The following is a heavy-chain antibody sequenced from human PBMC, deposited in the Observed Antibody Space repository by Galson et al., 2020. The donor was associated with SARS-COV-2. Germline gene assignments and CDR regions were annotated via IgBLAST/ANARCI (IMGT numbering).Heavy chain of an antibody. CDR3: AKIDSSGPGGY. CDR1: GFTFDDYA. D-gene: IGHD3-22*01. V-gene: IGHV3-9*01. J-gene: IGHJ4*02. Sequence: GGSLRLSCAASGFTFDDYAMHWVRQAPGKGLEWVSGISWNSGSIGYADSVKGRFTISRDNAKNSLYLQMNSLRAEDTALYYCAKIDSSGPGGYWGQGTLVTVSS. CDR2: ISWNSGSI.